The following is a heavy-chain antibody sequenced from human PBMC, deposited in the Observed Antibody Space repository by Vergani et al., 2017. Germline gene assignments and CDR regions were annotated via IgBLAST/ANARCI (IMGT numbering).Heavy chain of an antibody. V-gene: IGHV3-15*01. CDR1: GFTFSSYA. CDR3: AKDRGWWAFDY. Sequence: EVQLLESGGGLVQPGGSLRLSCAASGFTFSSYAMSWVRQAPGKGLEWVGRIKSKTDGGTTDYAAPVKGRFTISRDDSKNTLYLQMNSLKTEDTAVYYCAKDRGWWAFDYWGQGTLVTVSS. CDR2: IKSKTDGGTT. D-gene: IGHD3-10*01. J-gene: IGHJ4*02.